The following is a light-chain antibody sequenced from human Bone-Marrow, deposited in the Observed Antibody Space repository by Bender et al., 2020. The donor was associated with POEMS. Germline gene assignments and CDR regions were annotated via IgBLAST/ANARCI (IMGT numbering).Light chain of an antibody. J-gene: IGLJ2*01. CDR1: QLGDQY. CDR3: QAWDTSNVV. V-gene: IGLV3-1*01. Sequence: SYGLTQPPSVSVSPGHTANITCSGDQLGDQYASWYQLKPGQSPVLVIYEDNKRPSGIPERFSGSNSGNIATLTISGTQALDEADYYCQAWDTSNVVFGGGTKLTVL. CDR2: EDN.